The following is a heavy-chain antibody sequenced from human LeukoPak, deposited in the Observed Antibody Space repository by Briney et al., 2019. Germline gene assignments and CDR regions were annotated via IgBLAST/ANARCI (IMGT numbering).Heavy chain of an antibody. CDR3: AKGGWSLDI. CDR1: GGSISGSY. V-gene: IGHV4-59*03. CDR2: IYYSGNT. Sequence: SETLSLTCTVSGGSISGSYWSWIRQSPGKGLEWIGYIYYSGNTDYNPSLRGRLTMSVDTSKNQFSLKLTSVTAADTALYYCAKGGWSLDIWGQGTMVTVSS. J-gene: IGHJ3*02. D-gene: IGHD6-19*01.